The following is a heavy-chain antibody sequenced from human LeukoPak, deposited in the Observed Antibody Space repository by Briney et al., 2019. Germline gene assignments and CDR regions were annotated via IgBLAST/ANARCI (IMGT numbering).Heavy chain of an antibody. J-gene: IGHJ4*02. CDR3: ARTHPMTTVTTIDY. Sequence: SETLSLTCTVSGGSISSSSYYWGWIRQPPGKGLEWIGSIYYSGSTYYNPSLKSRVTISVDTSKNQFSLKLSSVTAADTAVYYCARTHPMTTVTTIDYWGQGTLVTVSS. CDR2: IYYSGST. D-gene: IGHD4-17*01. CDR1: GGSISSSSYY. V-gene: IGHV4-39*07.